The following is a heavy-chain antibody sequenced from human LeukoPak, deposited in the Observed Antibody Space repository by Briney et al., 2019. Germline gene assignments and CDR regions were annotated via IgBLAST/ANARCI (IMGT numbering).Heavy chain of an antibody. J-gene: IGHJ4*02. V-gene: IGHV3-9*03. CDR3: AKGTMIVVAVGDYFDY. CDR2: ISWNSVNI. Sequence: GRSLRLSCAASGFTLDDYAMHWVRQAPGKGLEWVSGISWNSVNIGYADSVKGRFTISRDNAKNSLYLQMNSLRAEEMALYYCAKGTMIVVAVGDYFDYWGQGTLVTVSS. CDR1: GFTLDDYA. D-gene: IGHD3-22*01.